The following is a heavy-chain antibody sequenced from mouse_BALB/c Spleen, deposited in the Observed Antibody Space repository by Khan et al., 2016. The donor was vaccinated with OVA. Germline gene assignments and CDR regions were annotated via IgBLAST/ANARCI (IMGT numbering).Heavy chain of an antibody. CDR2: ISYSGRT. CDR1: GYSITSDYA. CDR3: ARGNYYGYYFDY. V-gene: IGHV3-2*02. J-gene: IGHJ2*01. D-gene: IGHD1-1*01. Sequence: QLEESGPGLVKPSQSLSLTCTVTGYSITSDYAWNWIRQFPGNKLEWMGYISYSGRTSYNPSLKSRISINRDTSKNQFFLQLNSVTTEDTATYYCARGNYYGYYFDYWGQGTTLTVSS.